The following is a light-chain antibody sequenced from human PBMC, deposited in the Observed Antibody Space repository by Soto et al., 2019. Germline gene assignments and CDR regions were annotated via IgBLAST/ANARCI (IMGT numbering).Light chain of an antibody. Sequence: DIELTQSPATLSLSLGERATLSCRASQSVSSFLVWYQQKPGQAPRLLIYGASTRATGIPPRFCGSGSSTTFSLLTSSLQPEDYSVYYCQQYSNWHPGTFGQGTKVDI. CDR2: GAS. CDR3: QQYSNWHPGT. V-gene: IGKV3-15*01. CDR1: QSVSSF. J-gene: IGKJ1*01.